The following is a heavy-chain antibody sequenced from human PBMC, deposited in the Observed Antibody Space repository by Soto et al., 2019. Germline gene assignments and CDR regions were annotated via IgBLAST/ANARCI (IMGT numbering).Heavy chain of an antibody. Sequence: QVQLQVSRPGLVKPSETLSLTCTVSGDSIISYSWSWVRQPPGKGLEWIGNIHYNGNTKYSPSLRSRVTMSVDTSKNHFSLRLISVTAADTAIYFCARDGILGRWLHPLDFWGQATLVTVSS. J-gene: IGHJ4*02. D-gene: IGHD5-12*01. CDR3: ARDGILGRWLHPLDF. V-gene: IGHV4-59*01. CDR2: IHYNGNT. CDR1: GDSIISYS.